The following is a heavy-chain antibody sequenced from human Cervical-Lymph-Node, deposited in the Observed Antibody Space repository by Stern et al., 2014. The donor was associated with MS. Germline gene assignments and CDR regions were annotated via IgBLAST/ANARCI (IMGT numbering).Heavy chain of an antibody. CDR3: ARVKGIAAAGIQYYYYYGMDV. CDR2: IIPIFGTA. CDR1: GGTFSSYA. D-gene: IGHD6-13*01. V-gene: IGHV1-69*01. Sequence: VQLVESGAEVKKPGSSVKVSCKASGGTFSSYAISWVRQAPGQGLEWMGGIIPIFGTANYAQKCQGRVTITADESTSTAYMELSSLRSEDTAVYYCARVKGIAAAGIQYYYYYGMDVCGQGTTVTVSS. J-gene: IGHJ6*02.